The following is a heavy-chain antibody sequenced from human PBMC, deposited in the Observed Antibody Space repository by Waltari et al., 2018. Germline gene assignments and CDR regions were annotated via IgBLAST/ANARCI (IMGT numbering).Heavy chain of an antibody. D-gene: IGHD3-10*01. V-gene: IGHV3-33*01. J-gene: IGHJ4*02. CDR1: GFTFSSYG. CDR3: ARPGGSGSYYNLDY. CDR2: IWYDGSNK. Sequence: QVQLVESGGGVVQPGRSLRLSCAASGFTFSSYGLHWVRQAPGKGLEWVAVIWYDGSNKYYADSVKGRFTISRDNSKNTLYLQMNSLRAEDTAVYYCARPGGSGSYYNLDYWGQGTLVTVSS.